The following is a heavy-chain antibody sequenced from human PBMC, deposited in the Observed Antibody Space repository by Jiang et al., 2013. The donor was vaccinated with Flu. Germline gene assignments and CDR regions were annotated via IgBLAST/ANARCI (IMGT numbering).Heavy chain of an antibody. CDR2: ISYDGSNK. V-gene: IGHV3-30-3*01. Sequence: LEWVAVISYDGSNKYYADSVKGRFTISRDNSKNTLYLQMNSLRAEDTAVYYCARGGGKPDYWGQGTLVTVSS. D-gene: IGHD4-23*01. CDR3: ARGGGKPDY. J-gene: IGHJ4*02.